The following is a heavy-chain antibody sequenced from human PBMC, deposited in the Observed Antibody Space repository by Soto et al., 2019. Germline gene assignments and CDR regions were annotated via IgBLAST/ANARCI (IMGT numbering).Heavy chain of an antibody. V-gene: IGHV4-30-2*01. CDR1: GGSISSGGYS. CDR2: IYRSGST. D-gene: IGHD6-19*01. CDR3: ARGIAVRNKYSDHYYGMHV. Sequence: QLQLQESGSGLVKPSQTLSLTCAVSGGSISSGGYSWSWIRQPPGKGLEWIGYIYRSGSTNYNPSLKSRDTILVDRSKNKFSLKVSSLTAADTAVYYSARGIAVRNKYSDHYYGMHVWGQGTTVTVSS. J-gene: IGHJ6*02.